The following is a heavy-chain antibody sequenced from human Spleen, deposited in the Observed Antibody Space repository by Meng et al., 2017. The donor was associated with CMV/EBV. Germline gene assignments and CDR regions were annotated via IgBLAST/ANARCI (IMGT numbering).Heavy chain of an antibody. V-gene: IGHV3-9*01. CDR1: GFTFSSYA. J-gene: IGHJ4*02. Sequence: SLKISCAASGFTFSSYAMNWVRQAPGKGLEWVSGISWNSGSIGYADSVKGRFTISRDNAKNSLYLQMNSLRAEDTAVYYCARERAKVVGATGGDYWGQGTLVTVSS. D-gene: IGHD1-26*01. CDR3: ARERAKVVGATGGDY. CDR2: ISWNSGSI.